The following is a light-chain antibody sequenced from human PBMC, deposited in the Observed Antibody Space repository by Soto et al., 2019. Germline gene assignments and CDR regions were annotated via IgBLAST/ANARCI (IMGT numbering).Light chain of an antibody. CDR2: GAS. CDR3: QQYNNWPPRAWT. CDR1: QSVSSN. V-gene: IGKV3-15*01. J-gene: IGKJ1*01. Sequence: EIVMTQSPATLSVSPGERATLSCRASQSVSSNLAWYQQKPGQAPRLLIYGASTRATGIPARFSGSGSGTEFTLTISSLQSEDFVVYYCQQYNNWPPRAWTFGQGTKVEI.